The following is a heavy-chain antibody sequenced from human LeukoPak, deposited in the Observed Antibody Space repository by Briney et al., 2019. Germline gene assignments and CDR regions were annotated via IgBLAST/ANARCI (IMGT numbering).Heavy chain of an antibody. CDR2: IYTTGYS. CDR3: ARDRRYFDSSGFYSWFDP. Sequence: SETLSLTCTVSGGSISGYYWSWVRQPAGKGLEWIGRIYTTGYSNYNPSLQSRVTMSVDTSKNQFSLRLTSVTAADTAVNYCARDRRYFDSSGFYSWFDPWGQGTLVTVSS. D-gene: IGHD3-22*01. CDR1: GGSISGYY. J-gene: IGHJ5*02. V-gene: IGHV4-4*07.